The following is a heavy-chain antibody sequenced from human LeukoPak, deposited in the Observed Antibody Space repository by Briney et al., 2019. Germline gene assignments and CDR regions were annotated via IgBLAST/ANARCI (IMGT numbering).Heavy chain of an antibody. D-gene: IGHD3-10*01. V-gene: IGHV4-34*01. CDR2: INHSGST. J-gene: IGHJ4*02. CDR3: ARGRGSGSYSYAPFDY. Sequence: PSETLSLTCAVYGGSFSGYYWSWIRQPPGKGLEWIGEINHSGSTNYNPSLKSRVTISVDTSKNQFSLKLSSVTAADTAVYYCARGRGSGSYSYAPFDYWGQGTLVTVSS. CDR1: GGSFSGYY.